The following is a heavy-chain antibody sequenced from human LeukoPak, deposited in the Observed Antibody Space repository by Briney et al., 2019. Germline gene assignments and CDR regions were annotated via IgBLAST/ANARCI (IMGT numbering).Heavy chain of an antibody. CDR3: ARERILLLRLYYYGMDV. D-gene: IGHD2/OR15-2a*01. CDR2: INPNSGGT. Sequence: ASVKVSCKASGYTFTNYYMHWVRQAPGQGLEWMGWINPNSGGTNDAQKFQGRVTMTRDTSISTASMELSRLRSDDTAVYYCARERILLLRLYYYGMDVWGQGTTVTVSS. CDR1: GYTFTNYY. V-gene: IGHV1-2*02. J-gene: IGHJ6*02.